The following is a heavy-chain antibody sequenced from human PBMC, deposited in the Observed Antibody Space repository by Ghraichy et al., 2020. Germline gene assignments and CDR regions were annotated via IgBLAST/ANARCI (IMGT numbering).Heavy chain of an antibody. D-gene: IGHD3-3*01. CDR2: VNYGGST. J-gene: IGHJ6*02. CDR1: GGSFSGYL. CDR3: ARATIWCGMDV. Sequence: SQTLSLTCPVYGGSFSGYLWTWIRQPPGKGLEWIGEVNYGGSTNYNTSLKSRLTISVDTSQKQFSLKLSSLTAADTAVYYCARATIWCGMDVWGQGTTVTVSS. V-gene: IGHV4-34*01.